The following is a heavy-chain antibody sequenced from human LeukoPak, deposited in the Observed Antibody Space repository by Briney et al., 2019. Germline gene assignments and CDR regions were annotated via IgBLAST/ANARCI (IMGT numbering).Heavy chain of an antibody. V-gene: IGHV3-74*01. J-gene: IGHJ4*02. Sequence: GGSLRLSCADSGFTFTSYLMHWVRQAPGKGLVWVSRINTGGSDTTYADSVKGRFTISRDNAKNTVFLQMNSLRAEGTAVYYCARDFGYDFTYWGQGTLVTVSS. CDR2: INTGGSDT. D-gene: IGHD3/OR15-3a*01. CDR1: GFTFTSYL. CDR3: ARDFGYDFTY.